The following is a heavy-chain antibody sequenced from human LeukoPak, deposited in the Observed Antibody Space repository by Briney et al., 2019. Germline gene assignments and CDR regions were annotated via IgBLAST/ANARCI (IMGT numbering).Heavy chain of an antibody. CDR1: GFTFSSYS. Sequence: GGSLRLSCAGSGFTFSSYSMNWVRQAPGKGLEWVSYISSSGTTIYYADSVKGRFTIPRDNAENSLYLQMNSLRDEDTAVYYCARESEYYYYDASGYYPGYFHHWGQGTLVTVSS. D-gene: IGHD3-22*01. J-gene: IGHJ1*01. CDR3: ARESEYYYYDASGYYPGYFHH. V-gene: IGHV3-48*02. CDR2: ISSSGTTI.